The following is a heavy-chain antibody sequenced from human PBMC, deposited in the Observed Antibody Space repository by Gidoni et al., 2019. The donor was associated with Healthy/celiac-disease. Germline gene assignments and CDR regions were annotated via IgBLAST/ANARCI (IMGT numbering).Heavy chain of an antibody. J-gene: IGHJ6*02. D-gene: IGHD2-2*02. CDR2: INPSGGST. CDR3: ARGPRYCSSTSCYTRGYYYYGMDV. V-gene: IGHV1-46*01. Sequence: QVQLVQSGAEVKKPGASVKVSCKAPGYTFTSYYMHWVRQAPGQGLEWMGIINPSGGSTSYAQKFQGRVTMTRDTSTSTVYMELSSLRSEDTAVYYCARGPRYCSSTSCYTRGYYYYGMDVWGQGTTVTVSS. CDR1: GYTFTSYY.